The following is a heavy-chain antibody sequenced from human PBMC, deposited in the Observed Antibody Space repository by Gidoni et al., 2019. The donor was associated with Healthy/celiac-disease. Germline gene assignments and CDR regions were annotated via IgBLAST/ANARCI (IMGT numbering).Heavy chain of an antibody. J-gene: IGHJ4*02. CDR2: ISYDGSNK. Sequence: QVQLVESGGGVVQPGRSLRLSGAASGFTFSSYAMHWVRQAPGKGLEWVAVISYDGSNKYYADSVKGRFTISRDNSKNTLYLQMNSLRAEDTAVYYCARDLGYGDGRDYWGQGTLVTVSS. D-gene: IGHD4-17*01. V-gene: IGHV3-30-3*01. CDR3: ARDLGYGDGRDY. CDR1: GFTFSSYA.